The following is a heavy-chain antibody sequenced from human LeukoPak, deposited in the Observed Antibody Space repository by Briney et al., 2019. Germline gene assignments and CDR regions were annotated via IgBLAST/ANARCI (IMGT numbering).Heavy chain of an antibody. J-gene: IGHJ6*02. CDR2: IYPGDSDT. CDR1: GYSITSYW. V-gene: IGHV5-51*01. CDR3: ARLLSYSNYQIYYYYDGMDV. Sequence: GESLKISCKGSGYSITSYWIGWVRQMPGKGLEWMGIIYPGDSDTRYSPSFQGQVTISADKSISTAYLQWSSLKASDTAMYYCARLLSYSNYQIYYYYDGMDVWGQGTTVTVSS. D-gene: IGHD4-11*01.